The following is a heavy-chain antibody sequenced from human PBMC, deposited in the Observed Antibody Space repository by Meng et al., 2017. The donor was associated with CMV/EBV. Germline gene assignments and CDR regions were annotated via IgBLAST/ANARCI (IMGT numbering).Heavy chain of an antibody. CDR3: ARDPSIVVVPAAKYYYGMDV. Sequence: GESLNLSCAASGFTFRSYEMNWVRQAPGKGLEWVSYISSSGSTIYYADSVKGRFTISRDNAKNSLYLQMNSLRAEDTAVYYCARDPSIVVVPAAKYYYGMDVWGQGTTVTVSS. V-gene: IGHV3-48*03. D-gene: IGHD2-2*01. CDR2: ISSSGSTI. CDR1: GFTFRSYE. J-gene: IGHJ6*02.